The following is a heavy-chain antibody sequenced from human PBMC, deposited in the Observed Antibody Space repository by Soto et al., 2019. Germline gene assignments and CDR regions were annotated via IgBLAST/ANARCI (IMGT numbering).Heavy chain of an antibody. Sequence: EVQLLESGGGLVQPGGSLRLSCAASGFTYESYAMSWVRQAPGKGLEWVSGINSGGTVAHYADSVKGRFAISRDNSKNTLSLEMNSLRADDTGLYYCANILGYHPLAADGFDGWCQGKMVTVSS. V-gene: IGHV3-23*01. D-gene: IGHD3-9*01. CDR3: ANILGYHPLAADGFDG. CDR2: INSGGTVA. CDR1: GFTYESYA. J-gene: IGHJ3*01.